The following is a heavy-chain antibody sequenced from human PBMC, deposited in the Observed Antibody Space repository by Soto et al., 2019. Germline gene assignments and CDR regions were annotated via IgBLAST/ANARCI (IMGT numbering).Heavy chain of an antibody. V-gene: IGHV3-33*01. CDR2: IWYDGSNK. J-gene: IGHJ4*02. D-gene: IGHD3-22*01. Sequence: GGSLRLSCAASGFTFSSYGMHWVRQAPGKGLEWVAVIWYDGSNKYYADSVKGRFTISRDNSKNTLYLQMNSLRAEDTAVYYCARGGYYYDSSGYLTEDYWGQGTLVTVSS. CDR3: ARGGYYYDSSGYLTEDY. CDR1: GFTFSSYG.